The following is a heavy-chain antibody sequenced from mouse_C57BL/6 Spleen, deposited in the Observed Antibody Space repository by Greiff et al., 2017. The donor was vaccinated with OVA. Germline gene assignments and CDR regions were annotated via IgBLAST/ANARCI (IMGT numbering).Heavy chain of an antibody. D-gene: IGHD2-3*01. J-gene: IGHJ3*01. Sequence: QVQLQQPGAELVKPGASVKLSCKASGYTFTSYWMHWVKQRPGQGLEWIGMIHPNSGSTNYNEKFKSKATLTVDKSSSTAYMQLSSLTSEDSAVYYCARLDDGYQAWFAYWGQGTLVTVSA. CDR3: ARLDDGYQAWFAY. CDR2: IHPNSGST. V-gene: IGHV1-64*01. CDR1: GYTFTSYW.